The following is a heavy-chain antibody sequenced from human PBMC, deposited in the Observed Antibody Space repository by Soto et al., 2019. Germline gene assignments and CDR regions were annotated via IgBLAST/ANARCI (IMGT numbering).Heavy chain of an antibody. CDR1: GFTFSSYS. CDR2: ISSSSSYI. V-gene: IGHV3-21*01. Sequence: GGSLRLSCAASGFTFSSYSMNWVRQAPGKGLEWVSSISSSSSYIYYADSVKGRFTISRDNAKNSLYLQMNSLRAEDTAVYYCARYLVVVPPPKETDFRGQGPLVTVSS. D-gene: IGHD2-2*01. J-gene: IGHJ4*02. CDR3: ARYLVVVPPPKETDF.